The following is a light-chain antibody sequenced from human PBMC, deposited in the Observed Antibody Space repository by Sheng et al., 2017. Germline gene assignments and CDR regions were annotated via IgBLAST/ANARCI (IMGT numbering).Light chain of an antibody. CDR2: GAS. CDR1: QSVSSFF. Sequence: EIVLTQSPGTLSLSPGERVTLSCRASQSVSSFFLAWYQQKPGQAPRLLIYGASSRATGIPDRFSGSGSGTDFTLTVSRLEPEDFAVYYCQQYGSSPLTFGQGTRLEIK. V-gene: IGKV3-20*01. CDR3: QQYGSSPLT. J-gene: IGKJ5*01.